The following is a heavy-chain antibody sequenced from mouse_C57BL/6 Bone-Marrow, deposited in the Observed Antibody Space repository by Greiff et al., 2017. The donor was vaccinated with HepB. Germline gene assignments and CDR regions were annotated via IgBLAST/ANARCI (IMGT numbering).Heavy chain of an antibody. J-gene: IGHJ2*01. D-gene: IGHD1-1*01. Sequence: VQLQQPGAELVMPGASVKLSCKASGYTFTSYWMHWVKQRPGQGLEWIGEIDPSDSYTNYNQKFKGKSTLTVDKSSSTAYMQLSSLTSEDSAVYYCARSGAVVAWGQGTTLTVSS. CDR3: ARSGAVVA. CDR2: IDPSDSYT. V-gene: IGHV1-69*01. CDR1: GYTFTSYW.